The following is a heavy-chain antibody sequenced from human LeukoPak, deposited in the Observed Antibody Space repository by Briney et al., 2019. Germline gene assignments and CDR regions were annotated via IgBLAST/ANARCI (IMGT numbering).Heavy chain of an antibody. Sequence: PGGSLRLSCAASGFTFSSYAMSWVRQAPGKGLEWVSGISGSGGKIYYADSVKGRFTISRDNSKNTLHLQMNSLRGEDTAVYFCAKRDYYDSSGYAPLFDYWGQGTLVTVSP. V-gene: IGHV3-23*01. CDR2: ISGSGGKI. J-gene: IGHJ4*02. CDR3: AKRDYYDSSGYAPLFDY. CDR1: GFTFSSYA. D-gene: IGHD3-22*01.